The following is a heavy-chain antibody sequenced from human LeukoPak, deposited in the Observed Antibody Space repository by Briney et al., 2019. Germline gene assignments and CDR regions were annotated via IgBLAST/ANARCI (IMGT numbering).Heavy chain of an antibody. CDR1: GFTFSSYG. CDR3: ARLRSKYWFDP. Sequence: GGSLRLSCAASGFTFSSYGMNWVRQAPGKGLEWVSFITSSGNTMYCADSVKGRFTISRDNAKNSLYLQMNSLRADDTAVYYCARLRSKYWFDPWGQGTLVTVSS. V-gene: IGHV3-48*03. CDR2: ITSSGNTM. J-gene: IGHJ5*02. D-gene: IGHD4-11*01.